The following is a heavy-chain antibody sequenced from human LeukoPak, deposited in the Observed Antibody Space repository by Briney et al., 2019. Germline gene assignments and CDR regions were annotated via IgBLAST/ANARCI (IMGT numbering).Heavy chain of an antibody. CDR1: GFTFSSYA. CDR3: TKDRGSGSYYDY. Sequence: GGSLRLSCAASGFTFSSYAMSWVRQAPGKGLEWVSGISDGGGSTYHADSVKGRFTIFRDNSKNTLYLQMNSLRAEDSAVYYCTKDRGSGSYYDYWGQGTLVTVSS. J-gene: IGHJ4*02. CDR2: ISDGGGST. D-gene: IGHD3-10*01. V-gene: IGHV3-23*01.